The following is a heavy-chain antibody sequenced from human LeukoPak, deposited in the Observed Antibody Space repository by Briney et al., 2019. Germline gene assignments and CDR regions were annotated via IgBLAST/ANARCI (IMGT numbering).Heavy chain of an antibody. V-gene: IGHV4-34*01. Sequence: SETLSLICAVYGGSFSGYYWSWVRQPPGKGLEWIGEINHSGSTNYNPSLKSRVTISVDTSKNQFSLKVTSVTAADTAVYYCARVLGHWKLLDYWGQGTLVTVSS. CDR1: GGSFSGYY. CDR3: ARVLGHWKLLDY. CDR2: INHSGST. J-gene: IGHJ4*02. D-gene: IGHD1-7*01.